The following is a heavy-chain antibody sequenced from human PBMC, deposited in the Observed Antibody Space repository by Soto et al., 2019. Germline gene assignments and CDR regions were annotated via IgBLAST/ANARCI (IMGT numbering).Heavy chain of an antibody. D-gene: IGHD6-19*01. V-gene: IGHV1-2*02. J-gene: IGHJ4*02. CDR3: ARDQRIAVAGKAPAGY. Sequence: QVQLVQSGAEVKKPGASVKVSCKASGYTFTGYYMHWVRQAPGQGLEWMGWINPNSGGTNYAQKFQGRVTMTRDTSISTAYMELSSLRSDDTAVYYCARDQRIAVAGKAPAGYWGQGTLVTVAS. CDR2: INPNSGGT. CDR1: GYTFTGYY.